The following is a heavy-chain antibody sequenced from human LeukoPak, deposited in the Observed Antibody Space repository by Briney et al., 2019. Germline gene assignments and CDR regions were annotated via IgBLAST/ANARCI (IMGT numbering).Heavy chain of an antibody. D-gene: IGHD3-16*01. CDR3: AREERGGGVDY. Sequence: SETLSLTCTVSGYSISTNNYWGWIRQPPGKGLEWIGSIYYSGSTYYNPSLKSRVTISVDTSKNQFSLKLSSVTAADTAVYYCAREERGGGVDYWGQGTLVTVSS. CDR2: IYYSGST. V-gene: IGHV4-38-2*02. J-gene: IGHJ4*02. CDR1: GYSISTNNY.